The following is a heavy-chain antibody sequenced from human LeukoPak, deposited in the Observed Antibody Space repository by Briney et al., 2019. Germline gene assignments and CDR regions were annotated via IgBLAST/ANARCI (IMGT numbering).Heavy chain of an antibody. CDR1: GGTFSSYA. V-gene: IGHV1-69*01. Sequence: SVKVSCKASGGTFSSYAISWVRQAPGQGLECMGGIIPIFGTANYAQKFQGRVTITADESTSTAYMERSRLRSEVTAVYYGAGTMYSSSRPPYYYYYYMDVWGKGTTVTISS. J-gene: IGHJ6*03. CDR3: AGTMYSSSRPPYYYYYYMDV. D-gene: IGHD6-13*01. CDR2: IIPIFGTA.